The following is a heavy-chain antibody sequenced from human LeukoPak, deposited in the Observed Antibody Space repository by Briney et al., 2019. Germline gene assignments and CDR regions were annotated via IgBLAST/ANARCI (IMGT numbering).Heavy chain of an antibody. CDR3: ATNGEQQLVRDWFDP. D-gene: IGHD6-13*01. CDR2: FDPEDGET. Sequence: ASVKVSCKVSGYTLTELSMHWVRQAPGKGLEWMGDFDPEDGETIYAQKFQGRVTMTEDTSTDTAYMELSSLRSEDTAVYYCATNGEQQLVRDWFDPWGQGTLVTVSS. CDR1: GYTLTELS. V-gene: IGHV1-24*01. J-gene: IGHJ5*02.